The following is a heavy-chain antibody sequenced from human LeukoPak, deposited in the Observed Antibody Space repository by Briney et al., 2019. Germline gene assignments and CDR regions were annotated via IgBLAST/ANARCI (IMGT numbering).Heavy chain of an antibody. CDR3: AKDIDFWSVYYFDY. J-gene: IGHJ4*02. Sequence: GGSLRLSCAASGFTFSSYGMHWVRQAPGKGLEWVAFIRYDGSNKYYADSVKGRFTISRDNSKNTLYLQMNSLRAEDTAVYYCAKDIDFWSVYYFDYWGQGTLVTVSS. CDR1: GFTFSSYG. D-gene: IGHD3-3*01. CDR2: IRYDGSNK. V-gene: IGHV3-30*02.